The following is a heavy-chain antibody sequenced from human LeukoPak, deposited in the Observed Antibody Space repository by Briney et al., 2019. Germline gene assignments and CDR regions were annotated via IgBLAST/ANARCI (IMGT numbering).Heavy chain of an antibody. CDR1: GYTFTSYD. V-gene: IGHV1-8*01. CDR3: ARNPPYCTSTSCYNDY. CDR2: MNPNSGNT. J-gene: IGHJ4*02. Sequence: GASVKVSCKASGYTFTSYDINWVRQATGQGLEWMGWMNPNSGNTGYAQKFQGRVTMTRNTSISTAYMELSSLRSEDTAVYYCARNPPYCTSTSCYNDYWGQGTLVTVSS. D-gene: IGHD2-2*02.